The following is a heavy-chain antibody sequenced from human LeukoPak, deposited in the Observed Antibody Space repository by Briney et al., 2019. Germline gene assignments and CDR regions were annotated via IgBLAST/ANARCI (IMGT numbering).Heavy chain of an antibody. Sequence: GGSLRLSCAASGFTFSSYSMNWVRQAPGKGLEWVSSISSSSSYIYYADSVKGRFTISRDNAKNSLYLQMNSLRAEDTAVYYCARALNTELDYGDYDAGDYYYYYGMDVWGQGTTVTVSS. D-gene: IGHD4-17*01. CDR2: ISSSSSYI. CDR3: ARALNTELDYGDYDAGDYYYYYGMDV. J-gene: IGHJ6*02. V-gene: IGHV3-21*01. CDR1: GFTFSSYS.